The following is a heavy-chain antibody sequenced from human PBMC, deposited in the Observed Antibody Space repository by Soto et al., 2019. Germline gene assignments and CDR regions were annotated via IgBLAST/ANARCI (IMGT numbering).Heavy chain of an antibody. Sequence: QVQLQQWGAGLLKPSETLSLTCAVYGGSVSSSSNYYWIWIRQPPGNGLEWIGEMSHSGGTHFNPSLKSRVTISVDTSKNQFSLKMSSVTAADTALYYCARVERGTATTVVDAFDIWGPGTMVTVSS. CDR1: GGSVSSSSNYY. J-gene: IGHJ3*02. V-gene: IGHV4-34*01. D-gene: IGHD1-1*01. CDR3: ARVERGTATTVVDAFDI. CDR2: MSHSGGT.